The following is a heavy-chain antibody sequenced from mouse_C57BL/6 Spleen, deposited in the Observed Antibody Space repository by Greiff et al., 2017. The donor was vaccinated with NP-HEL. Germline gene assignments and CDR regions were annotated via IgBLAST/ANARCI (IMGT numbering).Heavy chain of an antibody. CDR1: GYAFSSYW. Sequence: VQLQQSGAELVKPGASVKISCKASGYAFSSYWMNWVKQRPGKGLEWIGQIYPGDGDTNYNGKFKGQATLTADKSSSTAYMQLSSLTSEDSAVYFCARRDGSSPYAMDYWGQGTSVTVSS. D-gene: IGHD1-1*01. J-gene: IGHJ4*01. CDR3: ARRDGSSPYAMDY. V-gene: IGHV1-80*01. CDR2: IYPGDGDT.